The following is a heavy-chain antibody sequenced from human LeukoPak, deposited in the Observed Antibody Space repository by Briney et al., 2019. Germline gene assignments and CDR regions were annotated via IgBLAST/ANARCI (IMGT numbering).Heavy chain of an antibody. CDR3: ARDKYYDRYFDS. CDR1: GFTFNSNW. V-gene: IGHV3-7*01. Sequence: PGGSLRLSCVASGFTFNSNWMSWVRQAPGKGQEWVANIKQDGSEKYYVDSVKGRFTISRDNAKNSVSLQMNSLRVEDTAVYYCARDKYYDRYFDSWGQGTLVTVSS. J-gene: IGHJ4*02. CDR2: IKQDGSEK. D-gene: IGHD3-22*01.